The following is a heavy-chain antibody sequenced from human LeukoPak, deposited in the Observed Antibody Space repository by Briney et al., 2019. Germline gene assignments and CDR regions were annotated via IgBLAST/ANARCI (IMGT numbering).Heavy chain of an antibody. CDR3: ARAPLYHYDSSGYLFDY. V-gene: IGHV4-39*07. D-gene: IGHD3-22*01. CDR2: IYYSGIT. CDR1: GGSIGSSSYY. J-gene: IGHJ4*02. Sequence: SGTLSLTCTVSGGSIGSSSYYWGWIRQPPGKGLEWIGIIYYSGITYYNPSLKSRVTISVDTSKNQFSLKLSSVTAADRAIYYCARAPLYHYDSSGYLFDYWGQGTLVTVSS.